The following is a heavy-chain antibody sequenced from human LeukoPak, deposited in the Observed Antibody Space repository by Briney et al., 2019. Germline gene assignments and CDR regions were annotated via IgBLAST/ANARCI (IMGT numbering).Heavy chain of an antibody. CDR1: GFTFSSYG. D-gene: IGHD5-18*01. CDR3: ATGDTAMVRLSDY. J-gene: IGHJ4*02. Sequence: EPGGSLRLSCAASGFTFSSYGMHWVRQAPGKGLEWVAFIRYDGSNKYYADSVKGRFTISRDNSKNTLYLQMNSLRAEDTAVYYCATGDTAMVRLSDYWGQGTLVTVSS. CDR2: IRYDGSNK. V-gene: IGHV3-30*02.